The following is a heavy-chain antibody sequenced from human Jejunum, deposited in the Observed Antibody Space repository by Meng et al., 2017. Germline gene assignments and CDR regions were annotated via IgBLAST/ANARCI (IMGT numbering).Heavy chain of an antibody. J-gene: IGHJ6*02. CDR1: GFNFSNYL. V-gene: IGHV3-64*02. Sequence: GESLKISCAASGFNFSNYLMHWVRQSPGKGLEYVSAISSNGGSTYYADSVKGRFTISRDNSKHTLYLHMTSLRTEDTAVYYCARDDCGDDCYYYYYGMDVWGQGTTVTVSS. CDR2: ISSNGGST. D-gene: IGHD2-21*02. CDR3: ARDDCGDDCYYYYYGMDV.